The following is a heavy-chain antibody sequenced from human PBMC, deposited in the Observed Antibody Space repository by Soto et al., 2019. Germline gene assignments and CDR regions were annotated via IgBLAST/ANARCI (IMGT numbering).Heavy chain of an antibody. CDR2: ISYDGSSK. J-gene: IGHJ4*02. Sequence: PGGSLRLSCAASGFTFSSYGMHWVRQAPGKGLEWVADISYDGSSKYYADTVKGRFTISRDNSKNTLYLQMNSLRAEDTDVYYCAKVAYYYESSGYSEYWGQGTLVTVSS. V-gene: IGHV3-30*18. CDR3: AKVAYYYESSGYSEY. D-gene: IGHD3-22*01. CDR1: GFTFSSYG.